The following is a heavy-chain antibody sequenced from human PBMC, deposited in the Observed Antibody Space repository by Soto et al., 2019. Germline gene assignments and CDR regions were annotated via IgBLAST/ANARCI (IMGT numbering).Heavy chain of an antibody. CDR3: ASTYSTSWYWFDP. J-gene: IGHJ5*02. CDR1: GFSLSNAGLG. CDR2: IFSNDDK. Sequence: QVTVKESGPVLVKPTETLTLTCTVSGFSLSNAGLGVSWIRQPPGKALEWLAHIFSNDDKSYSTSLTSRLTNPQDTSKSQVVLTMTNMDPVDTATYYCASTYSTSWYWFDPWGQGTLVTVSS. V-gene: IGHV2-26*04. D-gene: IGHD6-13*01.